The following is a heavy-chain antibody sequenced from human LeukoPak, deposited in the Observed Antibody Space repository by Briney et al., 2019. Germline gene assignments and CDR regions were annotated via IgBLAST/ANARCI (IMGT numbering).Heavy chain of an antibody. CDR2: ISSNGGST. D-gene: IGHD4-17*01. J-gene: IGHJ4*02. CDR1: GFTFSSYA. V-gene: IGHV3-64*04. CDR3: AKAMGLRGYYFDY. Sequence: GGSLTLSCSASGFTFSSYAMHWVRQAPGKGLEYVSAISSNGGSTYYADSVKGRFTISRDNSKNTLYLQMNSLRAEDTAVYYCAKAMGLRGYYFDYWGQGTLVTVSS.